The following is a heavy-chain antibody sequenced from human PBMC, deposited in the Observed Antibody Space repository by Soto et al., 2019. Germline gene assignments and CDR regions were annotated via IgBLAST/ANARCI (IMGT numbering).Heavy chain of an antibody. D-gene: IGHD3-16*01. CDR2: IYYSGST. V-gene: IGHV4-59*08. CDR3: GRWSTLGFDS. CDR1: GGSISSYY. J-gene: IGHJ4*02. Sequence: PSETLSLTCTVSGGSISSYYWSWIRQPPGKGLEWIGYIYYSGSTNYNPSLKSRVTISVDTSKNQFSLKLSSVTAADTAVYYCGRWSTLGFDSWGQGPLVTVSS.